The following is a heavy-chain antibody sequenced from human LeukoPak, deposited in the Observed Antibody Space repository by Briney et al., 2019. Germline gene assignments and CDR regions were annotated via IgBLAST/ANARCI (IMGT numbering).Heavy chain of an antibody. V-gene: IGHV3-9*01. Sequence: GGSLRLSCAASGFTFDDYAMHWVRQAPGKGLEWVSGISWNSGNIGYADSVKGRFTISRDNAKNSLFLQMNSLRAEDAALYYCAKDYCSSTTCYYNYWGQGTLVTVSS. D-gene: IGHD2-2*01. CDR2: ISWNSGNI. J-gene: IGHJ4*02. CDR3: AKDYCSSTTCYYNY. CDR1: GFTFDDYA.